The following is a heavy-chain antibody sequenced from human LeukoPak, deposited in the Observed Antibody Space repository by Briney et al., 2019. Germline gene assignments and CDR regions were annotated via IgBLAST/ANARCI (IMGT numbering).Heavy chain of an antibody. Sequence: PGGSLRRSCAASGFTFSSYAMRWVRQAPGKGLEWVSAISGSGGSTYYADSVKGRFTISRDNSKNTLYLQMNSLRAEDTAVYYCAKGRYCSGGSCYSGVGYFDYWGQGTLVTVSS. J-gene: IGHJ4*02. CDR2: ISGSGGST. CDR3: AKGRYCSGGSCYSGVGYFDY. CDR1: GFTFSSYA. D-gene: IGHD2-15*01. V-gene: IGHV3-23*01.